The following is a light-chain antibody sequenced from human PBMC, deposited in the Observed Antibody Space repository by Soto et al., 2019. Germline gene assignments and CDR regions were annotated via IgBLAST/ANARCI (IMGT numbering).Light chain of an antibody. CDR2: DAS. V-gene: IGKV1-5*01. CDR3: QQYNSYSIN. CDR1: QSISSW. J-gene: IGKJ5*01. Sequence: IQMTHSPSTLSASVGDRVTITCRASQSISSWLAWYQQKPGKAPKLLIYDASSLESGVPSRFSGSGSGTEFTLTISSLQPDDFATYYCQQYNSYSINFGQGTRLEIK.